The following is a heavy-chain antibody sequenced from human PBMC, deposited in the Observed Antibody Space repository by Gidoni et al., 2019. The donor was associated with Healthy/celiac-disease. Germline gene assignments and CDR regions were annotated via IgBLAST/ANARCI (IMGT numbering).Heavy chain of an antibody. CDR3: ARSGYYDSSGYGSYYYGMDV. CDR2: IYYSGST. D-gene: IGHD3-22*01. CDR1: GGSISSYY. V-gene: IGHV4-59*01. Sequence: PGLVKPSETLSLTCTVSGGSISSYYWSWIRQPPGKGLEWIGYIYYSGSTNYNPSLKSRVTISVDTSKNQFSLKLSSVTAADTAVYYCARSGYYDSSGYGSYYYGMDVWGQGTTVTVSS. J-gene: IGHJ6*02.